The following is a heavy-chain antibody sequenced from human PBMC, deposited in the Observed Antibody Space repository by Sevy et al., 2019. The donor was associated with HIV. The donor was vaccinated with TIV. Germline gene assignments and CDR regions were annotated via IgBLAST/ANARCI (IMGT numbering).Heavy chain of an antibody. J-gene: IGHJ4*02. D-gene: IGHD3-22*01. Sequence: GGSLRLSCAASGFTFSSYSMNWVRQAPGKGLEWVSPISSSSSYIYYADSVKGRFTISRDNAKNSLYLQMNSLRAEDTAVYYCARSAAIMTYYYDSSGYADYWGQGTLVTVSS. CDR3: ARSAAIMTYYYDSSGYADY. CDR1: GFTFSSYS. CDR2: ISSSSSYI. V-gene: IGHV3-21*01.